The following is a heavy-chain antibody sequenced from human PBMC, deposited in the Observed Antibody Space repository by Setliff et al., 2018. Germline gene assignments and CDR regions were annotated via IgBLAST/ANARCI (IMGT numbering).Heavy chain of an antibody. Sequence: GESLKISCAASGFTFRDYGMNWVRQVPGKGLEWVSGTNWNGDDISYADSVRGRFTISRDNARNSLHLQMNDVRREDAAFYYCAKDYLSRWWNEPPLYFDDWGPGVLVTVSS. J-gene: IGHJ4*01. D-gene: IGHD1-1*01. V-gene: IGHV3-20*04. CDR1: GFTFRDYG. CDR2: TNWNGDDI. CDR3: AKDYLSRWWNEPPLYFDD.